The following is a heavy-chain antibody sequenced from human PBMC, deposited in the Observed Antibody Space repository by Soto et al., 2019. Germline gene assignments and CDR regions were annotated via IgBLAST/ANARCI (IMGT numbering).Heavy chain of an antibody. D-gene: IGHD1-26*01. CDR1: GFTFSGLG. Sequence: QVQLVESGGGVVQPWRSLRLSCAASGFTFSGLGMHWVRQAPGKGLEWVAVIRYDGSNIYYADAVKGRFTISRDNSKDTLYLQMNSMRADDTAVSYCARDGVGHTTFFGYFDYWGRGTLVTVSS. V-gene: IGHV3-33*01. CDR3: ARDGVGHTTFFGYFDY. CDR2: IRYDGSNI. J-gene: IGHJ4*02.